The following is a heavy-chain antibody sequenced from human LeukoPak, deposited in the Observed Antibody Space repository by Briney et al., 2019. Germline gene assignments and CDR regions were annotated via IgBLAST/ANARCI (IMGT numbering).Heavy chain of an antibody. J-gene: IGHJ4*02. CDR1: GFSLSTSGVG. Sequence: SGPTLVNPPQTLTLTCTFSGFSLSTSGVGVGWIRQPPGKALEWLALIYWDDDKRYSPSLKSRLTITKDTSKNQVVLTMTNMDPVDTATYYCAHSGYDYVWGGYHSMDTFDYWGQGTLVTVSS. V-gene: IGHV2-5*02. D-gene: IGHD3-16*02. CDR3: AHSGYDYVWGGYHSMDTFDY. CDR2: IYWDDDK.